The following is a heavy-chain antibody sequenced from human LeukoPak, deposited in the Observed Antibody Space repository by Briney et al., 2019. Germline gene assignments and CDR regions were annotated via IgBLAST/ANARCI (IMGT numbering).Heavy chain of an antibody. CDR3: ARDPPYGGYRVAPDY. V-gene: IGHV1-18*01. Sequence: GASVKVSCKASGYTFTSHGITWVRQAPGQGLEWMGWISAYNGNTNYAQKLQGRVTMTTDTSTSTAYMELRSLRSDDTAVYYCARDPPYGGYRVAPDYWGQGTLVTVSS. J-gene: IGHJ4*02. CDR2: ISAYNGNT. D-gene: IGHD4-17*01. CDR1: GYTFTSHG.